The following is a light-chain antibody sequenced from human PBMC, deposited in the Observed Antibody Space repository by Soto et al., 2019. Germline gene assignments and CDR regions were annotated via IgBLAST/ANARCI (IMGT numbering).Light chain of an antibody. CDR1: QSVSSSY. Sequence: EIVLTQSPGTLSLSPGERATLSCRASQSVSSSYLAWYQQKPGLAPWLLIYGASSRATGIPDKFSGSGSGTDFTLTISRLEPEDFAVYYCQQYGSAPVTFGQGTRLEIE. CDR2: GAS. J-gene: IGKJ5*01. V-gene: IGKV3-20*01. CDR3: QQYGSAPVT.